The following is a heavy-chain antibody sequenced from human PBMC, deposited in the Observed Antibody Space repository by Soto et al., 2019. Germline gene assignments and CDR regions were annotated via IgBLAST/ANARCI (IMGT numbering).Heavy chain of an antibody. V-gene: IGHV3-33*01. J-gene: IGHJ4*02. CDR1: GFTFSSYG. CDR3: ARDYDSSGYPRYYFDY. Sequence: GGSLRLSCAASGFTFSSYGMHWVRQAPGKGLEWVAVIWYDGSNKYYADSVKGRFTISRDNSKNTLYLQMNSLRAEDTAVYYCARDYDSSGYPRYYFDYWGQGTLVTXSS. CDR2: IWYDGSNK. D-gene: IGHD3-22*01.